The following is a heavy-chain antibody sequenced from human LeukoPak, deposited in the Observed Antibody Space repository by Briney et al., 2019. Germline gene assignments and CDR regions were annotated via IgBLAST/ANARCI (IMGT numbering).Heavy chain of an antibody. D-gene: IGHD5-12*01. V-gene: IGHV4-4*02. Sequence: PSGPLSLTCAVSGGSISSSNWWSWVRQPPGKGLEWIGEIYHSGSTNYNPSLKSRVTISVDKSKNQFSLNLSSVTAADTAVYYCASVRGATRRFDYWGQGTLVTVSS. CDR2: IYHSGST. J-gene: IGHJ4*02. CDR3: ASVRGATRRFDY. CDR1: GGSISSSNW.